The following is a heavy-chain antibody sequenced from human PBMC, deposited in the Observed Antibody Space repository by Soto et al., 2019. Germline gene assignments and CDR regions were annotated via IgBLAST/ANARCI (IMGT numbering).Heavy chain of an antibody. J-gene: IGHJ2*01. CDR1: GFTFSNYW. Sequence: EVQLVESGGDLVQPGGSLSLSCVASGFTFSNYWMHWVRQAPGKGLEWVSRINSDESSRAYADSVKGRFINSRDNDKNSLTLEMNSLRAEDTAGYYCARGIDFYFDLWGRGTLVTVSS. CDR3: ARGIDFYFDL. CDR2: INSDESSR. V-gene: IGHV3-74*01.